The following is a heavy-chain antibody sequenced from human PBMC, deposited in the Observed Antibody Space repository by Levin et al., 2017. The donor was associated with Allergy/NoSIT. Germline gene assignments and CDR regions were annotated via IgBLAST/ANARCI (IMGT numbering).Heavy chain of an antibody. V-gene: IGHV1-2*02. CDR2: ISPDTGGT. CDR1: GYTFTDFN. Sequence: VASVKVSCKSSGYTFTDFNIHWVRQAPGQGLEWMGWISPDTGGTNYAQKFQGRVTMTRDASISTAYMELSSLRSDDTAVYYCAKGGDFWGGYGRFDPWGQGTLVNVSS. J-gene: IGHJ5*02. CDR3: AKGGDFWGGYGRFDP. D-gene: IGHD3-3*01.